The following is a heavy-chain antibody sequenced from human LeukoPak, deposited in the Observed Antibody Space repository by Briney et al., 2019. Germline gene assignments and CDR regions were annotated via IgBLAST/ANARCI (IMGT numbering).Heavy chain of an antibody. D-gene: IGHD6-19*01. CDR1: GFTFIDYD. J-gene: IGHJ4*02. V-gene: IGHV3-13*01. CDR3: ARGGIQVSGIDEFDY. Sequence: GGSLRLSRVASGFTFIDYDMHWVRQVLGKGLEWVSAIGIRGDTHYSGSVKGRFTISRDNAESSLYLQMNSLRAEDTAVYYCARGGIQVSGIDEFDYWGQGTLVTVSS. CDR2: IGIRGDT.